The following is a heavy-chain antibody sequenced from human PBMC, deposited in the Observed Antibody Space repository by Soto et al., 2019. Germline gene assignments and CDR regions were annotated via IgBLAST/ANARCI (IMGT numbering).Heavy chain of an antibody. Sequence: WGSLRLSCAASEFTFSSYGMSWVRQAPWKGLEWLSSVTGTTTYIYYADSVKGRFTISRDNAKNSLYLQMNSLRAEDTAVYYCARGRGTTVTTYSFDYWGQGTLVTVSS. J-gene: IGHJ4*02. CDR3: ARGRGTTVTTYSFDY. V-gene: IGHV3-21*01. D-gene: IGHD4-17*01. CDR1: EFTFSSYG. CDR2: VTGTTTYI.